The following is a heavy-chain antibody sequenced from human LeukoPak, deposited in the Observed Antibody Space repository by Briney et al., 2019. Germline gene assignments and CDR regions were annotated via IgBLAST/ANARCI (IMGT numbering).Heavy chain of an antibody. D-gene: IGHD4-17*01. J-gene: IGHJ4*02. Sequence: SVKVSCKASGGTFSSYAISWVRQAPGQGLEWMGRIIPILGIANYAQKFQGRVTITADKSTSTAYMELSNLRSEDTAVYYCARHLTVYFDYWGQGTLVTVSS. V-gene: IGHV1-69*04. CDR2: IIPILGIA. CDR1: GGTFSSYA. CDR3: ARHLTVYFDY.